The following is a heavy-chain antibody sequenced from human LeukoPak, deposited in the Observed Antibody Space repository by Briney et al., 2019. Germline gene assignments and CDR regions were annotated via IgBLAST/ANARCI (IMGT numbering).Heavy chain of an antibody. CDR2: IYYSGST. V-gene: IGHV4-59*06. J-gene: IGHJ5*02. D-gene: IGHD3-10*01. CDR3: ARGLGQRGSGSYYPVWFDP. CDR1: GGSISSYY. Sequence: SETLSLTCTVSGGSISSYYWSWIRQHPGKGLEWIGYIYYSGSTYYNPSLKSRVTISVDTSKNQFSLKLSSVTAADTAVYYCARGLGQRGSGSYYPVWFDPWGQGTLVTVSS.